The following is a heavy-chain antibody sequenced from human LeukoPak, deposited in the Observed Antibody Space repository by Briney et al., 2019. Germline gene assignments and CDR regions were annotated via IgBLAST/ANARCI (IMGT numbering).Heavy chain of an antibody. D-gene: IGHD3-10*01. CDR2: FYYSGST. Sequence: SETLSLTCTVSGGSISSRPYCWGWIRQPPGKGLEWLGNFYYSGSTYYKPSLKSRVTISVDTSKNQFSLKLSSVTAADTAVYYCARIRFGDVWNYFDYWGQGTLVTVSS. V-gene: IGHV4-39*07. CDR3: ARIRFGDVWNYFDY. J-gene: IGHJ4*02. CDR1: GGSISSRPYC.